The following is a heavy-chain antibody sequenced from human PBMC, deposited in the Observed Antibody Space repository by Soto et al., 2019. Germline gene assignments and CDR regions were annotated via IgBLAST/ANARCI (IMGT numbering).Heavy chain of an antibody. V-gene: IGHV4-34*01. CDR3: ARFPFDRSSWTNPRYFDY. Sequence: QVQLQQWDAGLLRPAETLSLTCAVYGGSFSGYYWTWIRQPPGKGLEWIGEINQSGFTSYNPSLESRVTMSVDTSKNQFSLRLSSVTAADTAVYYCARFPFDRSSWTNPRYFDYWGQGTLVTVSS. D-gene: IGHD6-13*01. CDR1: GGSFSGYY. J-gene: IGHJ4*02. CDR2: INQSGFT.